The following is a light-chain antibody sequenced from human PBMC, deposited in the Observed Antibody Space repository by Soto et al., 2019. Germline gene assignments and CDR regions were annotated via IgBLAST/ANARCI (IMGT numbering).Light chain of an antibody. Sequence: QSVLTQPPSVSGAPGQRVTISCAGSSSNIGACSDVHWYQQLPGTAPKLLIYGNDNRPSGVPDRFSGSKSGTSASLVITGLQAEDEGDYYCHSYDSSLSGLYVFGTGTKVTVL. V-gene: IGLV1-40*01. CDR2: GND. J-gene: IGLJ1*01. CDR1: SSNIGACSD. CDR3: HSYDSSLSGLYV.